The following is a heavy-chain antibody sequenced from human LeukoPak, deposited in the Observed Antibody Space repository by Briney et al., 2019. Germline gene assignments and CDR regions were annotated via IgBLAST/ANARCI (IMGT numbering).Heavy chain of an antibody. CDR2: IYYSGST. CDR1: GGYISNYY. J-gene: IGHJ5*02. V-gene: IGHV4-59*01. CDR3: ARGGYYGLGNDFRFDP. Sequence: SETLSLTCSVSGGYISNYYWSWIRQPPGKGLEWIGYIYYSGSTNYKPSLKSRVTISVDTSKNQFSLKLSSVTAADTAVYYCARGGYYGLGNDFRFDPWGQGTLVTVSS. D-gene: IGHD3-10*01.